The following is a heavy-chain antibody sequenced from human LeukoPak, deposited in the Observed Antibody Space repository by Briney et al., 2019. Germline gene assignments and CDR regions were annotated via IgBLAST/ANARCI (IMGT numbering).Heavy chain of an antibody. Sequence: GASVKVSCKASGYTFTSYGISWVRQAPGQGLEWMGWISAYNGNTNYAQKLQGRVTMTTDTSTSTAYMELRSLRSDDTAVYYCARPQYSGSYHHDAFDIWGQGTMVTVSS. D-gene: IGHD1-26*01. V-gene: IGHV1-18*01. CDR3: ARPQYSGSYHHDAFDI. CDR2: ISAYNGNT. J-gene: IGHJ3*02. CDR1: GYTFTSYG.